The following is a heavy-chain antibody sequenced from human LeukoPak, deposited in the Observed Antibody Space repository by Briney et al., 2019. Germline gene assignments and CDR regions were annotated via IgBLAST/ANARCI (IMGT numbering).Heavy chain of an antibody. Sequence: GGSLRLSCAASGFTFSSYAMSWVRQAPGKGLEWVSAISGSGGSTYYADSVKGRFTISRDNSKNTLYLQMNSLRAEDTAVYYCAKVFDYYDSSGYDAFDIWGQGTMVTVSS. CDR2: ISGSGGST. J-gene: IGHJ3*02. CDR1: GFTFSSYA. CDR3: AKVFDYYDSSGYDAFDI. V-gene: IGHV3-23*01. D-gene: IGHD3-22*01.